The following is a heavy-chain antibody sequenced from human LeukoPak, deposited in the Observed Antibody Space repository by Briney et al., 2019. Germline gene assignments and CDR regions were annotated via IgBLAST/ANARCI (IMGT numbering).Heavy chain of an antibody. CDR2: IKEDGSEE. J-gene: IGHJ3*01. V-gene: IGHV3-7*01. Sequence: GGSLRLSCAASGFTFSSYWMSWVRQAPGKGLECVANIKEDGSEEYYVDSVKGRFSISRNNAKNSLYLQMNSLRAEDTAVYYCARDWLAGNPYHAFDLWGKGTMVTVSS. D-gene: IGHD3-22*01. CDR3: ARDWLAGNPYHAFDL. CDR1: GFTFSSYW.